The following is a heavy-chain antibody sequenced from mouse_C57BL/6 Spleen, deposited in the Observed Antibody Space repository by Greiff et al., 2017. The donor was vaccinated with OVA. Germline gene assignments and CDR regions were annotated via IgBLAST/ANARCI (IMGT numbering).Heavy chain of an antibody. CDR1: GYTFTDYN. Sequence: VQLQQSGPELVKPGASVKIPCKASGYTFTDYNLDWVKQSHGKSLEWIGDINPNNGGTIYNQKFKGKATLTVDKSSSTAYMELRSLTSEDTAVYYCARNPLITTVVDWYFDVWGTGTTVTVSS. V-gene: IGHV1-18*01. D-gene: IGHD1-1*01. J-gene: IGHJ1*03. CDR2: INPNNGGT. CDR3: ARNPLITTVVDWYFDV.